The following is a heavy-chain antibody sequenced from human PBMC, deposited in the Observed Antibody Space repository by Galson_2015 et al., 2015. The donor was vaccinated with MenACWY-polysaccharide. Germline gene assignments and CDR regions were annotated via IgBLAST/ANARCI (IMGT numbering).Heavy chain of an antibody. D-gene: IGHD3-22*01. J-gene: IGHJ2*01. Sequence: SETLSLTCAVYGGSFSGYYWSWIRQPPGKGLEWIGEINHSGSTNYNPSLKSRVTISVDTSKNQFSLKLSSVTAADTAVYYCARDIEVVVQYWYFDLWGRGTLVTVSS. CDR1: GGSFSGYY. CDR3: ARDIEVVVQYWYFDL. CDR2: INHSGST. V-gene: IGHV4-34*01.